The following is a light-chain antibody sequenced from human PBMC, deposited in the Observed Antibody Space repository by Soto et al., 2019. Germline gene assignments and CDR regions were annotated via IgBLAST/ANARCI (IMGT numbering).Light chain of an antibody. CDR2: AAS. CDR1: QNIRNY. V-gene: IGKV1-39*01. Sequence: DIQMTQSPSSLSASVGDRVTITCRASQNIRNYLVWYQQKADKAPNLLIYAASSLQSGVPSRFSGSGSGTDFTLTISSLHPEDFATYYCQQTYSIPLTFGQGTKVDI. CDR3: QQTYSIPLT. J-gene: IGKJ1*01.